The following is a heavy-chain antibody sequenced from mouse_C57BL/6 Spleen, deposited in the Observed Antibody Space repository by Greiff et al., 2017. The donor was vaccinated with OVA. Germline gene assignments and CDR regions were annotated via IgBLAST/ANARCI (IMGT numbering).Heavy chain of an antibody. D-gene: IGHD2-1*01. CDR2: INPSTGYT. J-gene: IGHJ3*01. CDR3: APYGNTGFAY. Sequence: VQLQQSGAELAKPGASVKMSCKASGYTFTSYWMHWVKQRPGQGLEWIGYINPSTGYTEYNQKFKDKATLTADKSSSTAYMQLSSLTSEDSAVYYCAPYGNTGFAYGGQGTLVTVSA. CDR1: GYTFTSYW. V-gene: IGHV1-7*01.